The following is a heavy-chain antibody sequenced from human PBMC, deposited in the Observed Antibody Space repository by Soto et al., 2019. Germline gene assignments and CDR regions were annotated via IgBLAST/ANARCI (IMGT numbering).Heavy chain of an antibody. CDR2: ISYDGSNK. CDR1: GFTFSSYG. Sequence: QVQLVESGGGVVQPGRSLRLSCAASGFTFSSYGMHWVRQAPGKGLEWVAVISYDGSNKYYADSVKGRFTISRDNSKNTLYLQMNSLRAEDTAVYYCAGGWSYGMDVWGQGTTVTVSS. CDR3: AGGWSYGMDV. D-gene: IGHD6-19*01. V-gene: IGHV3-30*03. J-gene: IGHJ6*02.